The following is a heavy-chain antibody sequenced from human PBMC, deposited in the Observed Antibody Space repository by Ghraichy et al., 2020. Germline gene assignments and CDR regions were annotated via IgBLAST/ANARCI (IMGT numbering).Heavy chain of an antibody. Sequence: SETLSLTCTVSGGSISSGGYYWSWIRQHPGKGLEWIGYIYYSGSTYYNPSLKSRVTISVDTSKNQFSLKLGSVTAADTAVYYCARVLVPPGSRYFDLWGRGTLVTVSS. CDR2: IYYSGST. D-gene: IGHD2-2*01. V-gene: IGHV4-31*03. CDR1: GGSISSGGYY. J-gene: IGHJ2*01. CDR3: ARVLVPPGSRYFDL.